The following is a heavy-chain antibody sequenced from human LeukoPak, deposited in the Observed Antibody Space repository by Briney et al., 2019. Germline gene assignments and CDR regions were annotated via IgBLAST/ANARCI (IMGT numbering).Heavy chain of an antibody. V-gene: IGHV1-2*02. J-gene: IGHJ4*02. D-gene: IGHD5-18*01. CDR3: ARGKRGYSYGSELDY. CDR1: GYTFTGYY. Sequence: GASVKVSCKASGYTFTGYYMHWVRQAPGQGLEWMGWINPNSGGINYAQKLQGRVTMTTDTSTSTAYMELRSLRSDDTAVYYCARGKRGYSYGSELDYWGQGTLVTVSS. CDR2: INPNSGGI.